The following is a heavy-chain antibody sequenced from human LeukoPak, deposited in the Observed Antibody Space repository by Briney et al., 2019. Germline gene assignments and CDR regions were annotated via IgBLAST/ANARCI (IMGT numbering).Heavy chain of an antibody. CDR1: GYRFTTYW. CDR2: IYPGDSDT. CDR3: ARHGGSTGGSSYYYYMDV. J-gene: IGHJ6*03. D-gene: IGHD6-6*01. Sequence: GESLKISCTGSGYRFTTYWIAWVRQMPGKGLEWLGIIYPGDSDTRYSPSFQGQGTISADKSISTTYLQWSSLKASDTAMYYCARHGGSTGGSSYYYYMDVWGKGTTVTVSS. V-gene: IGHV5-51*01.